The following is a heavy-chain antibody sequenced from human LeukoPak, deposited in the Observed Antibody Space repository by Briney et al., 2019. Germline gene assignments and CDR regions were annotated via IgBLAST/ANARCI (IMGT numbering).Heavy chain of an antibody. D-gene: IGHD3-10*01. Sequence: GGSLRLSCAASGFTFSNYNINWVRQAPGKGLEWVSYISSSGGTIYYADSVKGRFTISRDNAKNSLYLQMNSLRDEDTAVYYCARDYGSHGEYFDYWGQGTLVIVSS. CDR1: GFTFSNYN. CDR3: ARDYGSHGEYFDY. J-gene: IGHJ4*02. CDR2: ISSSGGTI. V-gene: IGHV3-48*02.